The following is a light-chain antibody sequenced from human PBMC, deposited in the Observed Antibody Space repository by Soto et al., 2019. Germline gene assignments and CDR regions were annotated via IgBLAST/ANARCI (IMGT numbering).Light chain of an antibody. J-gene: IGLJ1*01. CDR2: DVY. V-gene: IGLV2-14*03. CDR3: TSYTASSPFYV. CDR1: RTDGDGHDY. Sequence: QSYVTQPASVSGSPGQSIAISCIGVRTDGDGHDYVSWYQQHPGQAPQLIIYDVYNRPSGVSDRFSGSKSGNTASLVISGLQAEDEADYFCTSYTASSPFYVFGAGTKVTVL.